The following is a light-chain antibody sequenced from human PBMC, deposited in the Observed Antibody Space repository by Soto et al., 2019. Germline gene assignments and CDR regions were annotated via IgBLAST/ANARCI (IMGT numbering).Light chain of an antibody. J-gene: IGLJ1*01. CDR1: SSDVGGYNY. Sequence: QSVLTQPASVSGSPGQSITISCTGTSSDVGGYNYVSWYQQYPGKAPKVMIYEVYERPSGVSDRFSGSKSGSTASLTISGLQVEDEADYYCCSYAGGSTYVFGTGTKVTVL. CDR2: EVY. CDR3: CSYAGGSTYV. V-gene: IGLV2-23*02.